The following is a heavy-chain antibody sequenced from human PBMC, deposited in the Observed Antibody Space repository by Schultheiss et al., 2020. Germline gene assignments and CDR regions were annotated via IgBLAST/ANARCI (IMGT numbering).Heavy chain of an antibody. CDR3: ARAVHYYDSSGYYFTY. D-gene: IGHD3-22*01. J-gene: IGHJ4*02. CDR1: GFTFSNAW. CDR2: IKSKTDGGTT. V-gene: IGHV3-15*01. Sequence: GGSLRLSCAASGFTFSNAWMSWVRQAPGKGLEWVGRIKSKTDGGTTDYAAPVKGRFTISRDDSKSIAYLQMNSLESEDTAVYYCARAVHYYDSSGYYFTYWGQGTLVTVSS.